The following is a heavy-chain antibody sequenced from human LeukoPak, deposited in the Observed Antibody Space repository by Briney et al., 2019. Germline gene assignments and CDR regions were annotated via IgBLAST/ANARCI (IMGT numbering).Heavy chain of an antibody. D-gene: IGHD2-15*01. CDR2: NSAYNGNT. J-gene: IGHJ4*02. CDR3: AAWGGPYCSGNSCYSLDY. CDR1: GYTFTSYG. V-gene: IGHV1-18*01. Sequence: ASVKVPCKASGYTFTSYGISWVRQAPGQGLEWMGWNSAYNGNTNYAQKLQGRVTMTTDRSTSTAYMELRSLRSDDTAVYYCAAWGGPYCSGNSCYSLDYWGQGTLVTVSS.